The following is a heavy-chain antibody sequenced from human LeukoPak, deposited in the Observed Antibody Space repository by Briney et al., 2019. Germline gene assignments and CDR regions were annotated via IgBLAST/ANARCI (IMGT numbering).Heavy chain of an antibody. V-gene: IGHV3-30-3*01. CDR1: GFTFSSYA. CDR3: ARDKIVVVPAASPWFDP. CDR2: ISYDGSNK. Sequence: GGSLRLSCAASGFTFSSYAMHWVRQAPGKGLEWVAVISYDGSNKYYADSVKGRFTISRDNSKNTLYLQMNSLRAEDTAVYYCARDKIVVVPAASPWFDPWGQGTLVTVSS. D-gene: IGHD2-2*01. J-gene: IGHJ5*02.